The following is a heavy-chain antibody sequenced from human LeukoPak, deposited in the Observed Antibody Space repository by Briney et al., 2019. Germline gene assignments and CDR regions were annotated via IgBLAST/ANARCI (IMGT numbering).Heavy chain of an antibody. V-gene: IGHV4-34*01. J-gene: IGHJ6*02. CDR3: ARMYDFWSGYYGSYYYYGMDV. Sequence: PSETLSLTCAVYGGSFSGYYWSWIRQPPGKGLEWIGEINHSGSTNYNPSLKSRVTISVDKSKNQFSLKLSSVTAADTAVYYCARMYDFWSGYYGSYYYYGMDVWGQGTTVTVSS. CDR2: INHSGST. D-gene: IGHD3-3*01. CDR1: GGSFSGYY.